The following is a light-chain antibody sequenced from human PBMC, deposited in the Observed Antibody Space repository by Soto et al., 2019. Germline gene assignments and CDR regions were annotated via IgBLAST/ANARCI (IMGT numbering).Light chain of an antibody. CDR3: KSYAGSNTYV. CDR2: EVV. V-gene: IGLV2-8*01. Sequence: QSVLTQPPSASGSTGQSVTISCTGTKSDIGVYDFVSWYQHHPGKAPRLIIYEVVQRPSGVPDRFSGSKSGNTASLTVSGLQAADEADYFCKSYAGSNTYVFGSGTKGTVL. CDR1: KSDIGVYDF. J-gene: IGLJ1*01.